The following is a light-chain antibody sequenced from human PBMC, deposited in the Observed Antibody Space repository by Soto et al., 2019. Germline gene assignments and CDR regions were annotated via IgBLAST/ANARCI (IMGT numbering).Light chain of an antibody. CDR3: QQYNNWPPWT. CDR1: QSVSSN. J-gene: IGKJ1*01. V-gene: IGKV3-15*01. CDR2: GAS. Sequence: DIVMTQSAATLSVSPGDTATLSCRASQSVSSNLAWYQQKPGQAPRLLISGASTRATGIPARFSGSGSGTEFTLTISSLQSEDFAVYYCQQYNNWPPWTFGQGTKVDIK.